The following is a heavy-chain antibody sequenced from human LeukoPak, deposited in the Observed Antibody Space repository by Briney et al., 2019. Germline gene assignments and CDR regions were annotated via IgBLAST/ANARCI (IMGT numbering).Heavy chain of an antibody. D-gene: IGHD3-10*01. V-gene: IGHV3-20*04. CDR1: GFTFDDYG. J-gene: IGHJ4*02. CDR2: INWNGGST. Sequence: GGSLRLSCAASGFTFDDYGMSWVRHASGKGLEWVSGINWNGGSTGYADSVKGRFTISRDNAKNSLYLRMNSLRAEDTALYFCARDISYYYGSGSFSWGQGTLVTVSS. CDR3: ARDISYYYGSGSFS.